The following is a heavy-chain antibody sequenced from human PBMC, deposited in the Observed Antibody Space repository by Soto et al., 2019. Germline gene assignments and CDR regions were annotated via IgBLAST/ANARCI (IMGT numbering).Heavy chain of an antibody. J-gene: IGHJ4*02. CDR3: ARRPRYSNYVDY. Sequence: QITLKESGPTLVKPTQTLTLTCTFSGFSLSTSGVGVGWIRQPPGKALEWLALIYWNDDKRYSPSLKRRLTIAKDTSKNQVVHNMTNMEPVDTATYFCARRPRYSNYVDYWGQGTLVTVSS. CDR2: IYWNDDK. CDR1: GFSLSTSGVG. V-gene: IGHV2-5*01. D-gene: IGHD4-4*01.